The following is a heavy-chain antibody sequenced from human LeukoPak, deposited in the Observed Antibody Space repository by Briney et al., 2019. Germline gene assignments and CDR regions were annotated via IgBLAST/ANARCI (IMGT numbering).Heavy chain of an antibody. CDR1: GGTFSSYA. Sequence: ASVKVSCKASGGTFSSYAISWVRQAPGQGLEWMGWMNPNSGNTGYAQKFQGRVTITRNTSISTAYMELSSLRSEDTAVYYCARGQNYYYYMDVWGKGTTVTVSS. CDR2: MNPNSGNT. CDR3: ARGQNYYYYMDV. V-gene: IGHV1-8*03. J-gene: IGHJ6*03.